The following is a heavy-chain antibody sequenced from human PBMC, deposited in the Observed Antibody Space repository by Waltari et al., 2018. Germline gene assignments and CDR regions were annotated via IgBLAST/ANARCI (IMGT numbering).Heavy chain of an antibody. V-gene: IGHV1-58*02. Sequence: QMQLVQSGPEVKKPGTSVQVSCKASGFTFTSSAMQWVRQARGQRLEWIGWIVVGSGNTNYAQKFQERVTITRDMSTSTAYMELSSLRSEDTAVYYCAADVGHSSPSGVMDYWGQGTLVTVSS. CDR1: GFTFTSSA. CDR2: IVVGSGNT. D-gene: IGHD6-13*01. J-gene: IGHJ4*02. CDR3: AADVGHSSPSGVMDY.